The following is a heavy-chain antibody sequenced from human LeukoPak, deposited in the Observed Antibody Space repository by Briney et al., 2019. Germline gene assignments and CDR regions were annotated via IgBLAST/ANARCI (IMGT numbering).Heavy chain of an antibody. D-gene: IGHD1-14*01. CDR1: GYTFTSYY. Sequence: ASVKVSCKASGYTFTSYYMHWVRQAPGQGLEWMGVINPSGGSTSYAQKFQGRVTLTRDTSTSTVYMELSSLRSEDTAIYYCAKETPNTGWFDPWGQGTLVTVSS. V-gene: IGHV1-46*01. J-gene: IGHJ5*02. CDR2: INPSGGST. CDR3: AKETPNTGWFDP.